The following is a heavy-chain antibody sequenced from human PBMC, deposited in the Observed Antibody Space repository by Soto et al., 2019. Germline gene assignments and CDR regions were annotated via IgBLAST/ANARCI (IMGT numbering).Heavy chain of an antibody. J-gene: IGHJ5*02. V-gene: IGHV3-53*02. Sequence: EVQLVETGGGLIQPGGSLRLSCAASGFTVSSNYMSWVRQAPGKGLEWVSVIYSGGSTYYADSVKGRFTISRDNSKNTLYLQMNSLRAEDTAVYYRARTREGIDSVGANWFDPRGQGTLVTVSS. CDR2: IYSGGST. CDR1: GFTVSSNY. CDR3: ARTREGIDSVGANWFDP. D-gene: IGHD3-16*01.